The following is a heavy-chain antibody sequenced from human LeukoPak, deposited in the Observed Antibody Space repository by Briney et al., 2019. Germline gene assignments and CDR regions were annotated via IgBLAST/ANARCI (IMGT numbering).Heavy chain of an antibody. Sequence: SETRSLTCAVYGGSFSGYYWSWIRQPAGKGLEWIGRIYTSGSTNYNPSLKSRVTMSVDTSKNQFSLKLSSVTAADTAVYYCARDSYYYDSSGYYRFDYWGQGTLVTVSS. CDR3: ARDSYYYDSSGYYRFDY. CDR2: IYTSGST. J-gene: IGHJ4*02. CDR1: GGSFSGYY. D-gene: IGHD3-22*01. V-gene: IGHV4-4*07.